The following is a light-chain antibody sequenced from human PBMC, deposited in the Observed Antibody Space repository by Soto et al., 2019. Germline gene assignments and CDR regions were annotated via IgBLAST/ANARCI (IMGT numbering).Light chain of an antibody. Sequence: DVQLTQSPSFLSASVGDSVTITCRASQGITNYLAWYQQKPGKAPKLLIYAASTLQSEVPSRFSGSGSGTEFTLTISSLQPEDFATSYCQQFNNYPITFGQGTRLEIK. J-gene: IGKJ5*01. CDR2: AAS. CDR1: QGITNY. CDR3: QQFNNYPIT. V-gene: IGKV1-9*01.